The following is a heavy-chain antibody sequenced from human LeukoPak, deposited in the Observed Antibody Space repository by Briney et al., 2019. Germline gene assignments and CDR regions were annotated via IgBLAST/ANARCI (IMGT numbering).Heavy chain of an antibody. CDR2: ISFDGSIK. V-gene: IGHV3-30*18. J-gene: IGHJ3*01. D-gene: IGHD3-10*02. CDR1: GFTFYTIG. Sequence: GGSLRLSCAASGFTFYTIGMHWVRQAPGKGLEWVAVISFDGSIKYYADSVKGRFTISRDNSKNTLFLQMSSLRPEDTAVYYCAKDRNVGLDAIDVWGQGTLVTVSS. CDR3: AKDRNVGLDAIDV.